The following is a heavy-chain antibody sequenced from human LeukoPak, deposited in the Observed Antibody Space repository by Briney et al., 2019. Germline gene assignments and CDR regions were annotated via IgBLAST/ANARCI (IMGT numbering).Heavy chain of an antibody. D-gene: IGHD6-19*01. Sequence: ASVKVSCKASGYTFTNYYMHWVRQAPGQGLEWMGIINPSDGSTRYAQKFQGRVTMTRDTSTSTDYMEVRSLRTEDTAVYYCASELAGVDYWGQGTLVTVSS. J-gene: IGHJ4*02. CDR1: GYTFTNYY. CDR3: ASELAGVDY. V-gene: IGHV1-46*01. CDR2: INPSDGST.